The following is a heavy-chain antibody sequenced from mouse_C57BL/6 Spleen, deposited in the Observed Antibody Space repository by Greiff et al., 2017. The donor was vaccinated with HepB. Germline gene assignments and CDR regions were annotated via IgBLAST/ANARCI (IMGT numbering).Heavy chain of an antibody. J-gene: IGHJ2*01. V-gene: IGHV2-5*01. CDR2: IWRGGST. CDR1: GFSLTSYG. CDR3: AISSYYSNYLDY. Sequence: QVHVKQSGPGLVQPSQSLSITCTVSGFSLTSYGVHWVRQSPGKGLEWLGVIWRGGSTDYNAAFMSRLSITKDNSKSQVFFKMNSLQADDTAIYYCAISSYYSNYLDYWGQGTTLTVSS. D-gene: IGHD2-5*01.